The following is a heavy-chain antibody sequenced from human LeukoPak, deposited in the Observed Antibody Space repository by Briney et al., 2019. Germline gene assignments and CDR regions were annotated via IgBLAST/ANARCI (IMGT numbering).Heavy chain of an antibody. D-gene: IGHD2-21*01. CDR2: IWYGGSNK. CDR3: ARDYSEYYYMDV. J-gene: IGHJ6*03. CDR1: GFTFSSYG. Sequence: GGSLRLSCAVSGFTFSSYGMHWVRQAPGKGLEWVAVIWYGGSNKYYADSVKGRFTISRDNSKNTLYLQMNSLRAEDTAVYYCARDYSEYYYMDVWGKGTTVTVSS. V-gene: IGHV3-33*01.